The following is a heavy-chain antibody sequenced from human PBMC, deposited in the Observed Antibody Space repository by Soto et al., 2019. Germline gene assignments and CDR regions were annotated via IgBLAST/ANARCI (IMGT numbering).Heavy chain of an antibody. V-gene: IGHV1-69*01. J-gene: IGHJ4*02. Sequence: QVQLVQSGAEVKKPGSSVKVSCKASGGTLSNYAINWVRQAPGQGLEWMGGIIPMFGTANYAQKFQGRVPITADGSTSTAYMEVSSLRSEDTAVYYWARGGFSSSYRLDYWGQGTLVAVSS. CDR2: IIPMFGTA. CDR1: GGTLSNYA. D-gene: IGHD6-6*01. CDR3: ARGGFSSSYRLDY.